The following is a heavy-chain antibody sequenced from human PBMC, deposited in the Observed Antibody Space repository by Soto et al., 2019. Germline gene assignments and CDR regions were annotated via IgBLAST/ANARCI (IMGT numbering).Heavy chain of an antibody. CDR1: GGSISSGGYY. CDR3: ARGHYSSGYAFDI. V-gene: IGHV4-31*03. CDR2: IYYSGST. Sequence: PSETLSLTCTVSGGSISSGGYYWSWIRQHPGKGLEWIGYIYYSGSTYYNPSLKSRVTISVDTSKNQFSLKLSSVTAADTAVYYCARGHYSSGYAFDIWGQGTMVTVSS. D-gene: IGHD3-22*01. J-gene: IGHJ3*02.